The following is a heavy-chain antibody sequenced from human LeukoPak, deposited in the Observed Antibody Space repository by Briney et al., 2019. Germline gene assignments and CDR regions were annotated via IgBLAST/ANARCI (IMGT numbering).Heavy chain of an antibody. CDR2: IYHSGST. Sequence: PSQTLSLTCAVSGGSISSGGYSWSWIRQPPGKGLEWIGYIYHSGSTYYNPSLKSRVTISVDRSKNQSSLKLSSVTAADTAVYYCASYVWGSYHFDYWGQGTLVTVSS. J-gene: IGHJ4*02. D-gene: IGHD3-16*02. CDR3: ASYVWGSYHFDY. V-gene: IGHV4-30-2*01. CDR1: GGSISSGGYS.